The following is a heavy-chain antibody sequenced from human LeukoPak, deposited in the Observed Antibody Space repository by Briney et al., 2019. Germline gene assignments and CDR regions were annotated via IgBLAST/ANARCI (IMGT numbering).Heavy chain of an antibody. D-gene: IGHD6-19*01. J-gene: IGHJ4*02. V-gene: IGHV3-9*01. CDR2: ITWNSAPI. CDR3: AKNRSGWYYLDY. CDR1: GFSFDDYA. Sequence: GGSLRLSCAASGFSFDDYAMHWVRQVPGKGLEWVSGITWNSAPIGYADSVKGRFTISRDNSKNSLYLQMNSLTAEDTAVYYCAKNRSGWYYLDYWGQGTLVTVSS.